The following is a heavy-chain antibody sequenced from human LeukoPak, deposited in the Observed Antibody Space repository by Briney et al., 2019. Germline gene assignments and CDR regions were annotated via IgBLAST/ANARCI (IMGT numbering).Heavy chain of an antibody. Sequence: ASVKVSCKASGYTFTSYGISWVRQAPGQGLEWMGWISAYNSNTNYAQKLQGRVTMTTDTSTSTAYMELRSLRSDDTAVYYCARVAGIAAAEGWFDPWGQGTLVTVSS. V-gene: IGHV1-18*01. CDR3: ARVAGIAAAEGWFDP. CDR1: GYTFTSYG. J-gene: IGHJ5*02. CDR2: ISAYNSNT. D-gene: IGHD6-13*01.